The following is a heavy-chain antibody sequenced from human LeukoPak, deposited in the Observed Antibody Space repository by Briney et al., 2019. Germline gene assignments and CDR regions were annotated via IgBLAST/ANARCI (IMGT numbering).Heavy chain of an antibody. CDR2: INPNSGGT. J-gene: IGHJ3*02. D-gene: IGHD6-6*01. V-gene: IGHV1-2*02. Sequence: GASVKVSCKASGDTFTGYYMHWVRQAPGQGLEWMGWINPNSGGTNYAQKFQGRVTMTRDTSISTAYMELSRLRSDDTAVYYCARDGDSSSSGAFDIWGQGTMVTDPS. CDR3: ARDGDSSSSGAFDI. CDR1: GDTFTGYY.